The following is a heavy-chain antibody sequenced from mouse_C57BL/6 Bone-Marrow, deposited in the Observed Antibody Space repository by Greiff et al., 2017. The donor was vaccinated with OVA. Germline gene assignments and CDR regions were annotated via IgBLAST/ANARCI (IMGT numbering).Heavy chain of an antibody. CDR1: GFTFSSYG. Sequence: EVMLVESGGDLVKPGGSLKLSCAASGFTFSSYGMSWVRQTPDKRLEWVATISSGGSYTYYPDSVKGRFTISRDNAKNTLYLQTSSLKSEDTAMYYCARHSSIIARGYFDVWGTGTTVTVSS. D-gene: IGHD2-3*01. CDR2: ISSGGSYT. J-gene: IGHJ1*03. CDR3: ARHSSIIARGYFDV. V-gene: IGHV5-6*01.